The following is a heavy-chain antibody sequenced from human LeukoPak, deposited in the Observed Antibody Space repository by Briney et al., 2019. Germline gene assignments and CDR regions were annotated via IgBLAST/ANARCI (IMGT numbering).Heavy chain of an antibody. D-gene: IGHD1-26*01. J-gene: IGHJ4*02. V-gene: IGHV3-30*02. Sequence: PGGSLRLSCAASGFTFSSYGMHWVRQPPGKGLEWVAFIQYDGNNKYYADSVKGRFTVSRDNSNNTPHLKLHSLRTEDTAVYYSANARYAWELVDYWGQGTLAPVSS. CDR2: IQYDGNNK. CDR1: GFTFSSYG. CDR3: ANARYAWELVDY.